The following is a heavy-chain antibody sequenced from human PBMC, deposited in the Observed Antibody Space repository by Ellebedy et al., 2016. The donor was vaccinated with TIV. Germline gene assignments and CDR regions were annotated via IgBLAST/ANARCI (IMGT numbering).Heavy chain of an antibody. CDR2: ISSDASDH. Sequence: GESLKISXAASSFTFSDYGIHWVRQAPGKGLEWVAVISSDASDHYYGDSVKGRFTISRDNSKDTVFLQMNRLTSEDTAVYYCAREMAPRLPRGVQFYTDVWGRGTTVIVSS. D-gene: IGHD4-11*01. CDR3: AREMAPRLPRGVQFYTDV. V-gene: IGHV3-30*03. CDR1: SFTFSDYG. J-gene: IGHJ6*04.